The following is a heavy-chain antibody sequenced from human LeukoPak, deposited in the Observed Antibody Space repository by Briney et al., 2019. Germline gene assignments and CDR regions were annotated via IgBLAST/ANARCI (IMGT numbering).Heavy chain of an antibody. J-gene: IGHJ5*02. CDR2: ISAYNGNT. CDR3: ARGPLQNWFDP. Sequence: ASVKVSCKASGYTFTSYAFRWVRQAPGQGLEWMGWISAYNGNTNYAQNLQGRVTMTTDTSTSTAYMELRSLRSDDTAVYYCARGPLQNWFDPWGQGTLVTVSS. V-gene: IGHV1-18*01. CDR1: GYTFTSYA. D-gene: IGHD1-14*01.